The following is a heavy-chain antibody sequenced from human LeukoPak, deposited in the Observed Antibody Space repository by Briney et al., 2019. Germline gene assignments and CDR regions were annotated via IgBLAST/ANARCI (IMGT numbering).Heavy chain of an antibody. CDR3: ARGFWAVAGKNVVDY. CDR2: INHSGST. D-gene: IGHD6-19*01. J-gene: IGHJ4*02. Sequence: SETLSLTCTVSGGSISSYYWSWIRQPPGKGLEWIGEINHSGSTNYNPSLKSRVTISVDTSKNQFSLKLSSVTAADTAVYYCARGFWAVAGKNVVDYWGQGTLVTVSS. CDR1: GGSISSYY. V-gene: IGHV4-34*01.